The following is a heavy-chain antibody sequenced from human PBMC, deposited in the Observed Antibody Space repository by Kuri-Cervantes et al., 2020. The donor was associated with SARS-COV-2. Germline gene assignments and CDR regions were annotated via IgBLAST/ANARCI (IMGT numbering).Heavy chain of an antibody. CDR3: ARDSNDYGDYDFSHDGSYYCLDF. CDR2: ISSDGNNK. V-gene: IGHV3-30-3*01. Sequence: GGSLRLSCAASGFTFSSYAMHWVRQAPGKGLEWVAVISSDGNNKYYADSVKGRFTISRDNSKKTMYLQLSSQRAEDTAVYFCARDSNDYGDYDFSHDGSYYCLDFWGKGTTVTVSS. D-gene: IGHD4-17*01. J-gene: IGHJ6*03. CDR1: GFTFSSYA.